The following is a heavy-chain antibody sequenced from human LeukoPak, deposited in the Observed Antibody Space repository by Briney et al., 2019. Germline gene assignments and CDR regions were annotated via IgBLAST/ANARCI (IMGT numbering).Heavy chain of an antibody. CDR3: ARGSDGWFAFDY. V-gene: IGHV3-66*01. Sequence: GGSLRLSCAASGFTVSSNYMSWVRQAPGKGLEWVSLIYNGGSTYYADSVKGRFTISRDNSKHTLYLQMSSLRAEDTAVYYCARGSDGWFAFDYWGQGILVTVSS. D-gene: IGHD6-19*01. CDR1: GFTVSSNY. J-gene: IGHJ4*02. CDR2: IYNGGST.